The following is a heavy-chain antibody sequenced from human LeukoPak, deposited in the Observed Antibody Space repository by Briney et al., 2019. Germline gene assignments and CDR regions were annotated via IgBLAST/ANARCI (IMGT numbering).Heavy chain of an antibody. CDR1: GGPISSYY. CDR3: ARDSSGYYDRAFDI. J-gene: IGHJ3*02. Sequence: SETLSLTCTVSGGPISSYYWSWIRQPPGKGLEWIGYIYYSGSTNYNPSLKSRVTISVDTSKNQFSLKLSSVTAADTAVYYCARDSSGYYDRAFDIWGQGTMVTVSS. CDR2: IYYSGST. D-gene: IGHD3-22*01. V-gene: IGHV4-59*01.